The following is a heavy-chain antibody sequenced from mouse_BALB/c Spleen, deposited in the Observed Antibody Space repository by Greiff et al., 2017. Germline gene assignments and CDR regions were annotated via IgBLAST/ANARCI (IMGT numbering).Heavy chain of an antibody. D-gene: IGHD2-14*01. V-gene: IGHV2-9*02. CDR3: ARTGTNYYAMDY. CDR2: IWAGGST. J-gene: IGHJ4*01. CDR1: GFSLTSYG. Sequence: QVQLKESGPGLVAPSQCLSITCTVSGFSLTSYGVHWVRQPPGKGLEWLGVIWAGGSTNYNSALMSRLSISKDNSKSQVFLKMNSLQTDDTAMYYCARTGTNYYAMDYWGQGTSVTVSS.